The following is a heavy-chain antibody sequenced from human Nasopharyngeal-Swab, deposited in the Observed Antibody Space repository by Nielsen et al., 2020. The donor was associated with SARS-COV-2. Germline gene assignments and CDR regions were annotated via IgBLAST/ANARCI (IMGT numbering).Heavy chain of an antibody. CDR2: IDWDDDK. D-gene: IGHD5-18*01. J-gene: IGHJ4*02. V-gene: IGHV2-70*01. CDR3: ARLRGSSYCIDY. Sequence: WIRQPAGKALEWLALIDWDDDKYYSTSLKNRLTISKDTSKNQVVLTMTNMDPVDTATYYCARLRGSSYCIDYWGQGTLVTGSS.